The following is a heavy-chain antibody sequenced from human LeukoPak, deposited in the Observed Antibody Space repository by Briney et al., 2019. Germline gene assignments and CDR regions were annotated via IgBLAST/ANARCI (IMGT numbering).Heavy chain of an antibody. CDR1: GYTFSSYS. J-gene: IGHJ4*02. D-gene: IGHD3-22*01. V-gene: IGHV3-21*01. CDR3: ARLRRNSDRSGYYYYYDY. Sequence: GGSLRLSCAASGYTFSSYSINWVRQAPGKGLEWVSSISVGSNYIYYADSVRGRFSISRDDARNSLYLQMDSLRGDDTAVFYCARLRRNSDRSGYYYYYDYWGQGTLVTVSS. CDR2: ISVGSNYI.